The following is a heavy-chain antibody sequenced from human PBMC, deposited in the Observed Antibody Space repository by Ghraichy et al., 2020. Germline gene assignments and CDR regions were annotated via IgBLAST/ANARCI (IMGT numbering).Heavy chain of an antibody. CDR3: ARGEYGGDYYIDQ. J-gene: IGHJ4*02. CDR2: IHSSENT. D-gene: IGHD4-17*01. V-gene: IGHV4-4*07. Sequence: SETLSLTCTVTGSSIRNYFWTWIRQPATKRLEWIGRIHSSENTDYNPSLESRLTMSVDSSKSQFYLNLESVTAADTAIYYCARGEYGGDYYIDQWGQGILVSVSS. CDR1: GSSIRNYF.